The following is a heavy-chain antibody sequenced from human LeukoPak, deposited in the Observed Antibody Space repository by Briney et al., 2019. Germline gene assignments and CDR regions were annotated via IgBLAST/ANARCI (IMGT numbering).Heavy chain of an antibody. D-gene: IGHD3-10*01. CDR2: INPNSGGT. J-gene: IGHJ4*02. CDR3: ARDLVGGRWFGELLFDY. Sequence: ASVKVSRKASVYTFTGYYMHWVPPAPRQRLGWVGWINPNSGGTNYAQKFQGRVTMTRDTSISTAYMELSRLRSDDTAVYYCARDLVGGRWFGELLFDYWGQGTLVTVSS. V-gene: IGHV1-2*02. CDR1: VYTFTGYY.